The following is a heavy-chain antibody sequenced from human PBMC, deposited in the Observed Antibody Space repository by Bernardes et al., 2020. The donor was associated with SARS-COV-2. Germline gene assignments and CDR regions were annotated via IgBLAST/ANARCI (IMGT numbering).Heavy chain of an antibody. CDR2: IYYSGST. CDR3: ARDLAAAGTPYYYYYGMDV. CDR1: GGSISSYY. Sequence: SETLSLTCTVSGGSISSYYWSWIRQPPGKGLEWIGYIYYSGSTNYNPSLKSRVTISVDTSKNQFSLKLSSVTAADTAVYYCARDLAAAGTPYYYYYGMDVWGQGTTVTVSS. D-gene: IGHD6-13*01. J-gene: IGHJ6*02. V-gene: IGHV4-59*01.